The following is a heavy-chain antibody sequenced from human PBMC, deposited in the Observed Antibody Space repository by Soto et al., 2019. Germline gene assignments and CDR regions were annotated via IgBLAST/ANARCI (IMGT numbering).Heavy chain of an antibody. CDR1: GFTFSSYG. CDR3: AKDLWGSSGGYGMDV. J-gene: IGHJ6*02. CDR2: ISYDGSNK. D-gene: IGHD7-27*01. Sequence: GGSLRLSCAASGFTFSSYGMHWVRQAPGKGLEWVAVISYDGSNKYYADSVKGRFTISRDNSRNTLYLQMNSLRAEDTAVYYCAKDLWGSSGGYGMDVWGQGTTVTVSS. V-gene: IGHV3-30*18.